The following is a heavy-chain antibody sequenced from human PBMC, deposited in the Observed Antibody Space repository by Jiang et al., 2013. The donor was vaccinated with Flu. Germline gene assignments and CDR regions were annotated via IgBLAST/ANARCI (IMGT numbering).Heavy chain of an antibody. CDR1: GYTFTSYY. D-gene: IGHD6-13*01. CDR2: INPSGGST. V-gene: IGHV1-46*01. CDR3: ARGAGYSSSWLRGGNRVWFDP. J-gene: IGHJ5*02. Sequence: CKASGYTFTSYYMHWVRQAPGQGLEWMGIINPSGGSTSYAQKFQGRVTMTRDTSTSTVYMELSSLRSEDTAVYYCARGAGYSSSWLRGGNRVWFDPWGQGTLVTVSS.